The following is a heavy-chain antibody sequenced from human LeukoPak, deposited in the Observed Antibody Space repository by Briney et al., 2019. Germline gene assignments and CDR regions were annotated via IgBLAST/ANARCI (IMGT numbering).Heavy chain of an antibody. V-gene: IGHV3-23*01. J-gene: IGHJ4*02. D-gene: IGHD2-8*01. CDR1: GFTFSNSA. CDR3: AKDRDIVLMVYATLFDY. CDR2: ISGSGDYT. Sequence: GGSLRLSCAASGFTFSNSAMSWVRQAPGKGLEWVSAISGSGDYTYYADSVKGRFTISRDNPKNTLYLQMNSLRAEDTAVYYCAKDRDIVLMVYATLFDYWGQGTLVTVSS.